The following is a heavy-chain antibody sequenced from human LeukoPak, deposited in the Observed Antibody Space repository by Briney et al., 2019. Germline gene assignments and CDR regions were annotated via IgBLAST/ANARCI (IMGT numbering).Heavy chain of an antibody. CDR3: ARATAVKAGRNIGH. V-gene: IGHV3-74*01. Sequence: GGSLRLSCTASGFTFSTYWMHWVRKAPGKGMVLVSRISSDGRSSDYADSVKGRFTIPRDDGKNTLSLQMNSLSAEDTAVYFCARATAVKAGRNIGHWGQGTLVTVSS. J-gene: IGHJ4*02. CDR2: ISSDGRSS. D-gene: IGHD1/OR15-1a*01. CDR1: GFTFSTYW.